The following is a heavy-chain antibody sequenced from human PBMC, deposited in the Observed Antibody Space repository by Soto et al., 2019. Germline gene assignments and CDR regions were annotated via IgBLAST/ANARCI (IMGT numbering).Heavy chain of an antibody. V-gene: IGHV1-69*05. D-gene: IGHD3-10*01. J-gene: IGHJ4*02. CDR3: ARAPLDGSGSYYFDY. CDR2: IIPIFGST. CDR1: GGTFSSYA. Sequence: ASVKVSCKASGGTFSSYAMSWVRQAPGQGLEWMGGIIPIFGSTSYAQKFQGRVTMTRDTSTSTVYMELSSLRSEDTAVYYCARAPLDGSGSYYFDYWGQGTLVTVSS.